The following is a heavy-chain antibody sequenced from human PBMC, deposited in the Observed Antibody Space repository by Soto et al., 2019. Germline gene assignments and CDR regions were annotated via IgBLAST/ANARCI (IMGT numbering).Heavy chain of an antibody. CDR3: ARAKGYSYGKYWFDP. Sequence: SKTLSLTCTVSGGSISSYYWSWIRQPPGKGLEWIGYIYYSGSTNYNPSLKSRVTISVETSKNQFSLKLSSVTAADTAVYYCARAKGYSYGKYWFDPWGQGTLVTVSS. J-gene: IGHJ5*02. V-gene: IGHV4-59*01. CDR2: IYYSGST. D-gene: IGHD5-18*01. CDR1: GGSISSYY.